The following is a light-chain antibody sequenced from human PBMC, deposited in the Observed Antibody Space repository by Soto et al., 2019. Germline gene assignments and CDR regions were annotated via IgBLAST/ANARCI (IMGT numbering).Light chain of an antibody. CDR1: TSNIGSNY. CDR2: MNN. CDR3: AAWDDSLSGRV. J-gene: IGLJ2*01. Sequence: QSVLTQPPSASGTPGQRVXISCSGSTSNIGSNYVYWYQQLPGTAPKLLIYMNNQRPSGVPDRFSGSKSGTSASLAISGLRSEDEADYYCAAWDDSLSGRVFGGGTKLTVL. V-gene: IGLV1-47*01.